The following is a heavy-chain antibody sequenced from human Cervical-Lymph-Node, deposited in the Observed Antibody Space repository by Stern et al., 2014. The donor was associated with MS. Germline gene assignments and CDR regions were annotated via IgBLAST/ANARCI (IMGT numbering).Heavy chain of an antibody. Sequence: QVQLVQSGAEVRKPGSSVKVSCKASGGTFSSYAISWVRQAPGQGLEWMGGILPIVGAKNYSQKLQGRVTMTAEESTHTVSLDLSSLRSDDTAVYYCARGGGGRGVISYSCDSWGQGTLVTVSS. CDR1: GGTFSSYA. CDR3: ARGGGGRGVISYSCDS. D-gene: IGHD3-10*01. V-gene: IGHV1-69*01. J-gene: IGHJ4*02. CDR2: ILPIVGAK.